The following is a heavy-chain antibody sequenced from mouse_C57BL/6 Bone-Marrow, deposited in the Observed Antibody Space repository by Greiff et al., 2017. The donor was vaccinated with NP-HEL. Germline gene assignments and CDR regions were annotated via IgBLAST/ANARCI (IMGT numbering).Heavy chain of an antibody. J-gene: IGHJ3*01. CDR3: ASHYGSSPFAY. CDR1: GFTFSSYG. CDR2: ISSGGSYT. Sequence: DVHLVESGGDLVKPGGSLKLSCAASGFTFSSYGMSWVRQTPDKRLEWVATISSGGSYTYYPDSVKGRFTISRDNAKNTLYLQMSSLKSEDTAMYYCASHYGSSPFAYWGQGTLVTVSA. D-gene: IGHD1-1*01. V-gene: IGHV5-6*01.